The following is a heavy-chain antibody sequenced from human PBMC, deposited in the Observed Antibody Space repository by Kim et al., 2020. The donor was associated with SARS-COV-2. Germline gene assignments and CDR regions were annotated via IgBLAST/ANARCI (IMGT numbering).Heavy chain of an antibody. CDR1: GFTFRSDW. CDR3: ASHSFRDGYNSGLFDY. V-gene: IGHV3-74*01. J-gene: IGHJ4*02. Sequence: GGSLRLSCVASGFTFRSDWMHWVRQAPGKGLVWISRIYSDERTTSYADSVRGRFTISRDNAKNTVFLQMNSLRAEDTGMYWCASHSFRDGYNSGLFDYWGQGTLVTVSS. D-gene: IGHD5-12*01. CDR2: IYSDERTT.